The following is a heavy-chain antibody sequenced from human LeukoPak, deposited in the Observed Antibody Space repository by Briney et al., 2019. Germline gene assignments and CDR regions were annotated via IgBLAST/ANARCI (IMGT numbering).Heavy chain of an antibody. V-gene: IGHV4-61*02. CDR3: ARSECSGNSCYSVAY. D-gene: IGHD2-15*01. J-gene: IGHJ4*02. CDR1: GGSISTGSYY. CDR2: MYTSGST. Sequence: NPSETLSLTCTVSGGSISTGSYYWNWIRQPAGKGLEWIGRMYTSGSTNYNPSLKSRVTISVDTSKNQFSLKLSSVTAADTAVYYCARSECSGNSCYSVAYWGQGTLVTVSS.